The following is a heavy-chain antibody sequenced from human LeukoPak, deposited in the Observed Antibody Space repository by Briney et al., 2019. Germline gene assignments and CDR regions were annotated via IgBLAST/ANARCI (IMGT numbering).Heavy chain of an antibody. Sequence: PSQTLSFTCTVSGGSISSGDYYWSWIRQPPGKGLEWIGYTYYSGSTYYNPSLKSRVTISVDTSKNQFSLKLSSVTAADTAVYYCAVGPAAIFTVDYYFDYWGQGTLVTVSS. CDR2: TYYSGST. CDR3: AVGPAAIFTVDYYFDY. D-gene: IGHD2-2*01. J-gene: IGHJ4*02. CDR1: GGSISSGDYY. V-gene: IGHV4-30-4*01.